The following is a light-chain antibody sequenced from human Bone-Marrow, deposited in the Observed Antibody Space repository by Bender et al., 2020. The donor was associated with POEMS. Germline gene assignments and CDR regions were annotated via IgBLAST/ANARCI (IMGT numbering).Light chain of an antibody. CDR3: SSYAGSNSYI. V-gene: IGLV2-8*01. J-gene: IGLJ1*01. Sequence: QSALTQPPSASGSPGQSVTISCAGTGSDVGLYNYVSWYQQRPGTAPRVLIYEVSTRPSGVPDRFSGSKSGNTASLTVAGLQSEDEADYYCSSYAGSNSYIFGSGTTVTVL. CDR1: GSDVGLYNY. CDR2: EVS.